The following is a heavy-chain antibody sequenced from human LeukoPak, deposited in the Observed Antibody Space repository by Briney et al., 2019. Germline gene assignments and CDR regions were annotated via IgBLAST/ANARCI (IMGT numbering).Heavy chain of an antibody. V-gene: IGHV4-59*01. D-gene: IGHD6-6*01. CDR1: GRSISSYY. CDR2: IYYSGST. CDR3: ARVPPYSSSTWSPDY. Sequence: SETLSLTCTVSGRSISSYYWSWIRQPPGKGLEWIGYIYYSGSTNYNPSLKSRVTISVDTSKNQFSLKLSSVTAADTAVYYCARVPPYSSSTWSPDYWGQGTLVTVSS. J-gene: IGHJ4*02.